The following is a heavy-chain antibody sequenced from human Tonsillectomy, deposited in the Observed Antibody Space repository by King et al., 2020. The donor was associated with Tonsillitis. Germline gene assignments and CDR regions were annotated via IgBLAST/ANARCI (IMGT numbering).Heavy chain of an antibody. J-gene: IGHJ5*02. D-gene: IGHD2-2*02. CDR2: ISWNSGNI. CDR1: GFTFDDYA. CDR3: AKDIAPQYCSSTSCYTENWFDP. V-gene: IGHV3-9*01. Sequence: VQLVESGGGLVQPGRSLRLSCAASGFTFDDYAMHWVRQAPGKGLEWVSGISWNSGNIDYADSVKGRFTISRDNAKNSLYLQMNSLRAEDTALYYCAKDIAPQYCSSTSCYTENWFDPWGQGTLVTVSS.